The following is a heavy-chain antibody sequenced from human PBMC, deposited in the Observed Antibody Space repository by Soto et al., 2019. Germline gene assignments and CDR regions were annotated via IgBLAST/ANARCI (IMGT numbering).Heavy chain of an antibody. CDR3: ATSVGIAPTGEDGMDV. Sequence: ASVKVSCKASGGTFSIYGFSWVRQATGQGPEWIGGIIPILTTPNYAQKFQGRVTIVADESTTTVYMELSSLKFEDTAVYYCATSVGIAPTGEDGMDVWGQGTSVTVSS. V-gene: IGHV1-69*13. CDR2: IIPILTTP. CDR1: GGTFSIYG. J-gene: IGHJ6*02. D-gene: IGHD2-8*02.